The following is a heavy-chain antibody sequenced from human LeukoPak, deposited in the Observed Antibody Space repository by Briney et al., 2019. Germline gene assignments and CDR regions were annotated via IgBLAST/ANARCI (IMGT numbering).Heavy chain of an antibody. CDR2: IYYSGST. D-gene: IGHD6-13*01. Sequence: SQTLSLTCTVSGGSISSGDYYWSWIRQPPGKGLEWIGSIYYSGSTYYNPSLKSRVTISVDTSKNQFSLKLSSVTAADTAVYYCARKSSWDYYYYYMDVWGKGTTVTVSS. CDR1: GGSISSGDYY. J-gene: IGHJ6*03. V-gene: IGHV4-30-2*03. CDR3: ARKSSWDYYYYYMDV.